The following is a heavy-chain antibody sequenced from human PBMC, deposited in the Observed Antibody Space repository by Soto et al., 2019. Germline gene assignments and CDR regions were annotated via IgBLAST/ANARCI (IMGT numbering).Heavy chain of an antibody. V-gene: IGHV3-48*02. CDR3: ARGDRFRCSGDRCFSDGLFLS. Sequence: EVQLVESGGGLVQRGGSLRLSCAASGFTFGVYSMNWVRQAPGKGLEWISHINGSSSTMYYADSVKGRFIISRDNADNFLYLQMNSLRDADTAVYYCARGDRFRCSGDRCFSDGLFLSWGQGTLVTVSS. D-gene: IGHD2-15*01. CDR1: GFTFGVYS. J-gene: IGHJ5*02. CDR2: INGSSSTM.